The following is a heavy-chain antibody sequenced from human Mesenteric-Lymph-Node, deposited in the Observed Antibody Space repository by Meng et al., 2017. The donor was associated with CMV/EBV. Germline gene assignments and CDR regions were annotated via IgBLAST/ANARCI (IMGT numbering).Heavy chain of an antibody. V-gene: IGHV3-23*03. Sequence: GESLKISCAASGFTFSSYAMSWVRQAPGKGLEWVSVIYSGGSSTYYADSVKGRFTISRDNSKNTLYLQMNSLRAEDTAVYYCAKDKYYGGNWGLFDYWGQGTLVTVSS. J-gene: IGHJ4*02. CDR2: IYSGGSST. CDR1: GFTFSSYA. CDR3: AKDKYYGGNWGLFDY. D-gene: IGHD2-21*02.